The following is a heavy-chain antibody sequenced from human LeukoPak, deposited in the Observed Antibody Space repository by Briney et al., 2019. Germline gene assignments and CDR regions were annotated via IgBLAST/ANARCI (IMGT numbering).Heavy chain of an antibody. V-gene: IGHV1-2*02. D-gene: IGHD1-26*01. Sequence: ASGKVSCKASGHTFTVYYIHWVRQAPGQGPEWMGWINPNNGATTYAQKFQGRVTMTRDTSISTANMELSGLISDDTAVYYCARDPIEELGLRFDHWGQGTLVTVSP. CDR3: ARDPIEELGLRFDH. CDR1: GHTFTVYY. J-gene: IGHJ4*02. CDR2: INPNNGAT.